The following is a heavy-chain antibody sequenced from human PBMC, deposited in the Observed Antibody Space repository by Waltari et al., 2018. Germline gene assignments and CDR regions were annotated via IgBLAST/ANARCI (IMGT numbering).Heavy chain of an antibody. CDR1: GFTFSNYM. V-gene: IGHV3-48*04. CDR2: ISNSGDTI. J-gene: IGHJ4*02. Sequence: EMQLVESGGGLVQPGGSLRLSCAVSGFTFSNYMMNWVRQAPGKGLGWVSYISNSGDTILYADSVKGRFTISRDNAKNSLSLQMDSLRAEDTAVYYCARERGDWTLDYWGQGTLVTVSS. D-gene: IGHD1-1*01. CDR3: ARERGDWTLDY.